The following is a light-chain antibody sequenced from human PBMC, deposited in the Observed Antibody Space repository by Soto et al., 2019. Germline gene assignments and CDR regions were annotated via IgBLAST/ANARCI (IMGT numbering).Light chain of an antibody. CDR1: QSVSSW. CDR3: QHYNSYSEA. Sequence: IQMTHSPSTLSASILYRVTITFLASQSVSSWLALYHQKPGKAPRLLIYDASSLESGVPFRFSGRGSGTEFILTISSLQPDDFATYYCQHYNSYSEAFGQGTKVDIK. J-gene: IGKJ1*01. V-gene: IGKV1-5*01. CDR2: DAS.